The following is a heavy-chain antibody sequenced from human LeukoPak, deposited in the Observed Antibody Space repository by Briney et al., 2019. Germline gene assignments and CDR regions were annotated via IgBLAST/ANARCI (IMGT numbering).Heavy chain of an antibody. V-gene: IGHV5-51*01. CDR2: IYPGDFDS. CDR1: GYSFTTYW. CDR3: ARSYGSWDSLDY. Sequence: GESLKISCKGSGYSFTTYWIAWVRQMPGKGLEWMGIIYPGDFDSRYSPSFQGQVTMSADKSITTTYLQWSGLKASDTAMYYCARSYGSWDSLDYWGQGTLVTVSS. D-gene: IGHD3-10*01. J-gene: IGHJ4*02.